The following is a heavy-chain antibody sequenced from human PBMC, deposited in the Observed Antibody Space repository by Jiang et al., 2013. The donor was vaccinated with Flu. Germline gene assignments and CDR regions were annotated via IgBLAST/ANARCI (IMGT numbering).Heavy chain of an antibody. J-gene: IGHJ4*02. V-gene: IGHV4-39*01. Sequence: GPGLVKPSETLSLTCTVSGGSISSSSYYWGWIRQPPGKGLEWIGSIYYSGSTYYNPSLKSRVTISVDTSKNQFSLKLSSVTAADTAVYYCARRGIAAHLDFIYWGQGTLVTVSS. CDR2: IYYSGST. D-gene: IGHD6-6*01. CDR3: ARRGIAAHLDFIY. CDR1: GGSISSSSYY.